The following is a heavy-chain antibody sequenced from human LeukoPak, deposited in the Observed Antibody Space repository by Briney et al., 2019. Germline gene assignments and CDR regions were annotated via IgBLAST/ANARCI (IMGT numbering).Heavy chain of an antibody. CDR3: ARDATVGVPGTLYFDH. J-gene: IGHJ4*02. V-gene: IGHV3-48*03. CDR1: GFSFSTYE. Sequence: PGGSLRLSCAASGFSFSTYEMNWVRQAPGKGLEWVSYIDATSGTIHYGDSVKGRFTISRDNAKNSLYLQMNSLGVEDTAVYYCARDATVGVPGTLYFDHWGQGILVTVSS. CDR2: IDATSGTI. D-gene: IGHD6-19*01.